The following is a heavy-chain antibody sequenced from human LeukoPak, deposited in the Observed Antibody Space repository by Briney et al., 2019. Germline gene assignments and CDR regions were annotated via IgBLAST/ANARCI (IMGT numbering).Heavy chain of an antibody. CDR1: GFSVSGHY. V-gene: IGHV3-23*01. J-gene: IGHJ4*02. D-gene: IGHD7-27*01. CDR3: AKGGWGTPFDY. CDR2: ISGSGGST. Sequence: GGSLTLSCAVSGFSVSGHYMTWVRQAPGKGLEWVSAISGSGGSTYYADSVKGRFTISRDNSKNTLYLQMNSLRAEDTAVYYCAKGGWGTPFDYWGQGTLVTVSS.